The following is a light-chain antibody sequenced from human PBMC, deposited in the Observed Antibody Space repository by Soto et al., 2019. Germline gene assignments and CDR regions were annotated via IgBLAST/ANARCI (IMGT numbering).Light chain of an antibody. J-gene: IGKJ1*01. V-gene: IGKV3-20*01. Sequence: EIVLTQSPGTLSLSPGERATLSCRASQSVNSNYFAWYQQKPGQGPRVLIYGASSRATGIPDRFSGSGSGTDFTLTICSLEPEDFALYYCQQYYTSPRTFGQGTKAEIK. CDR1: QSVNSNY. CDR2: GAS. CDR3: QQYYTSPRT.